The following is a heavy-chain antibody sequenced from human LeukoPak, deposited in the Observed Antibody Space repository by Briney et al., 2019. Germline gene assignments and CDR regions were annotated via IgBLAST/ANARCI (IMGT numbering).Heavy chain of an antibody. CDR1: GFTFSSYG. CDR2: ISGSGTST. CDR3: AKGPMVRIDF. D-gene: IGHD3-10*01. Sequence: GGSLRLSCAASGFTFSSYGMNWVRQAPGKGLEWVSGISGSGTSTYYADSVKGRFTISRDNSKNTLYLQMNSLRAEDTAVYYCAKGPMVRIDFWGQGTLVTVSS. V-gene: IGHV3-23*01. J-gene: IGHJ4*02.